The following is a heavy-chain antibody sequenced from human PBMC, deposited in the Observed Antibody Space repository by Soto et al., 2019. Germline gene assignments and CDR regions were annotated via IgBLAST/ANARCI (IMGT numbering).Heavy chain of an antibody. D-gene: IGHD6-13*01. CDR2: INPNSGGT. Sequence: ASVKVSCKASGYTFTGYYMHWVRQAPGQGLEWMGWINPNSGGTNYAQKFQGWVTMTRDTSISTAYMELSRLRSDDTAVYYCARDRQSSSWFKAYYYYGMDVWGQGTTVTVSS. J-gene: IGHJ6*02. CDR1: GYTFTGYY. V-gene: IGHV1-2*04. CDR3: ARDRQSSSWFKAYYYYGMDV.